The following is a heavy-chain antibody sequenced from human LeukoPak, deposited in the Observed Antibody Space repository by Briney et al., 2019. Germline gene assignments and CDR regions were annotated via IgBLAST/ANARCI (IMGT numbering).Heavy chain of an antibody. CDR2: IYYSGST. J-gene: IGHJ3*02. V-gene: IGHV4-59*01. CDR3: ARGNPNAFDI. Sequence: SETLSLTCTVSSAYISSYYWSWIRQPPGKGLEWIGYIYYSGSTNYNPSLKSRVTISVDTSKNQFSLKMSSVTAADTAVYYCARGNPNAFDIWGQGTMVTVSS. CDR1: SAYISSYY.